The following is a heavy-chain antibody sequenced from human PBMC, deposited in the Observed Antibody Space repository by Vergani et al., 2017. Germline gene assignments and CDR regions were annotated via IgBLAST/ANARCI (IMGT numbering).Heavy chain of an antibody. V-gene: IGHV4-31*03. CDR2: IYYSGST. CDR1: GGSISSGGYY. CDR3: ARGASDFWSGYYTHPVG. D-gene: IGHD3-3*01. Sequence: QVQLQESGPGLVKPSQTLSLTCTVSGGSISSGGYYWSWIRQHPGKGLEWIGYIYYSGSTYYNPSLKSRVTISVDTSKNQFSLKLSSVTAADTAVYYCARGASDFWSGYYTHPVGWGQGTLVTVSS. J-gene: IGHJ4*02.